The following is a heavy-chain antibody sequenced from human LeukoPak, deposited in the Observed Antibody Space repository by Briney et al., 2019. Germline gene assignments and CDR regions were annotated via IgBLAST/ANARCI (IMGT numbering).Heavy chain of an antibody. CDR1: GFTFSDYY. CDR2: ISSSGSTI. J-gene: IGHJ4*02. V-gene: IGHV3-11*01. Sequence: PGGSLRLSCAASGFTFSDYYMSWIRQAPGKGLEWVSYISSSGSTIYYADSVKGRFTISRDNAKNSLYLQMNSLRAEDTAVYYCAGALGVETDRKFDYWGQGTLVTVSS. D-gene: IGHD3-16*01. CDR3: AGALGVETDRKFDY.